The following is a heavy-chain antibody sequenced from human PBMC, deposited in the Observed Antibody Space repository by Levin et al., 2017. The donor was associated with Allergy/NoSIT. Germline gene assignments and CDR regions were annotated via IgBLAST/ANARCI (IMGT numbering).Heavy chain of an antibody. J-gene: IGHJ4*02. CDR3: ARGGCSSTSCLDY. Sequence: GGSLRLSCAASGFTFSRYYMHWVRQAPGKGLVWVSRITLDVTDTYYADSVKGRFTISRDNAENTLFLQMNSLRAEDTAIYYCARGGCSSTSCLDYWGQGIQVTVSS. CDR1: GFTFSRYY. V-gene: IGHV3-74*01. CDR2: ITLDVTDT. D-gene: IGHD2-2*01.